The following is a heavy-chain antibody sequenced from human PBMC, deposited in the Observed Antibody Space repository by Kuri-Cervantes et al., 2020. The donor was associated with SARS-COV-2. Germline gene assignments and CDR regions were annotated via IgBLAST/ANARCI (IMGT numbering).Heavy chain of an antibody. V-gene: IGHV3-49*02. CDR2: IRSKAYGGTT. J-gene: IGHJ6*03. CDR1: GFTFRSYS. D-gene: IGHD6-6*01. CDR3: TRVGHSSSWDYYYYMDV. Sequence: GESLKISCEAFGFTFRSYSFSWVRQAPGKGLEWVGFIRSKAYGGTTEYAASVKGRFTISRDDSKSIAYLQMNSLKTEDTAVYYCTRVGHSSSWDYYYYMDVWGKGTTVTVSS.